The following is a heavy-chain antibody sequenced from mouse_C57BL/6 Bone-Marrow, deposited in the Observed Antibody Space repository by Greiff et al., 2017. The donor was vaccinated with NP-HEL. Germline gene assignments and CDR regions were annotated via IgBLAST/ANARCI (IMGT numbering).Heavy chain of an antibody. D-gene: IGHD1-1*01. V-gene: IGHV5-17*01. J-gene: IGHJ1*03. CDR1: GFTFSDYG. CDR2: ISSGSSTI. CDR3: ARYYGSSLWYFDV. Sequence: EVKVVESGGGLVKPGGSLKLSCAASGFTFSDYGMHWVRQAPEKGLEWVAYISSGSSTIYYADTVKGRFTISRDNAKNTLFLQMTSLRSEDTAMYYCARYYGSSLWYFDVWGTGTTVTVSS.